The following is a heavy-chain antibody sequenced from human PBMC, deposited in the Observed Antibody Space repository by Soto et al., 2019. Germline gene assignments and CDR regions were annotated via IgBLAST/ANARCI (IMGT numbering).Heavy chain of an antibody. J-gene: IGHJ4*02. Sequence: QVQLVQSGAEVKKPGASVTVSCKASGYTFTGYYMHWVRQAPGQGLEWMGWINPNTGGTNYAQKFQGRVTMTRETSISTAYMELSRLKSDDTAVYYCARGGYSSSSGLGYWGQGTLVTVSS. V-gene: IGHV1-2*02. CDR3: ARGGYSSSSGLGY. CDR1: GYTFTGYY. D-gene: IGHD6-6*01. CDR2: INPNTGGT.